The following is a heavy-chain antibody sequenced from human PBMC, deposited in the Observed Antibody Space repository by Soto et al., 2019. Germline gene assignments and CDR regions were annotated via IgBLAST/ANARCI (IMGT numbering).Heavy chain of an antibody. D-gene: IGHD1-20*01. J-gene: IGHJ4*02. CDR3: ARDYNWNAFDY. CDR1: GFTFRNFA. Sequence: PGGSLRLCCAGAGFTFRNFAIHLVRQVPGKGLEWVSRINSDGSRTTFADSVKGRFTVSRDNAKYTLSLEMNSLRPEDTALYYCARDYNWNAFDYWGPGPLVTVSS. V-gene: IGHV3-74*01. CDR2: INSDGSRT.